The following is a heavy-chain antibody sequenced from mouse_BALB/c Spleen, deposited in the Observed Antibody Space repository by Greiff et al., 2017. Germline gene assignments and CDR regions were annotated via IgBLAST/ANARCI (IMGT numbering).Heavy chain of an antibody. Sequence: QVQLQQSGAELAKPGASVKMSCKASGYTFTSYWMHWVKQRPGQGLEWIGYINPSTGYTEYNQKFKDKATLTADKSSSTAYMQLSSLTSEDSAVYYCARYGITTVVAPDYWGQGTTLTVSS. CDR3: ARYGITTVVAPDY. CDR1: GYTFTSYW. CDR2: INPSTGYT. V-gene: IGHV1-7*01. D-gene: IGHD1-1*01. J-gene: IGHJ2*01.